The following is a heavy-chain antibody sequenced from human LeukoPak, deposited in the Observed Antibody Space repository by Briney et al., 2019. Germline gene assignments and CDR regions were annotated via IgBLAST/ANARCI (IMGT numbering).Heavy chain of an antibody. CDR1: GFIFSDYS. D-gene: IGHD5-18*01. CDR2: ISRTGTYI. CDR3: AKDGWVQLWSIYY. J-gene: IGHJ4*02. Sequence: GGSLKLSCAASGFIFSDYSMNWVRQAPGKGLEWVSSISRTGTYIYYADSLKGRFTISRDNADNSLSLQMNSLRAEDTAVYYCAKDGWVQLWSIYYWGQGTLVTVSS. V-gene: IGHV3-21*01.